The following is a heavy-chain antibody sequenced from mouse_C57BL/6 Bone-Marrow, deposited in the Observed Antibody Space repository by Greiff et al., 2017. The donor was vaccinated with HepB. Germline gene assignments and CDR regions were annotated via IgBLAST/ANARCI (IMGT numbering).Heavy chain of an antibody. Sequence: EVHLVESEGGLVQPGSSMKLSCTASGFTFSDYYMAWVRQVPEKGLEWVANINYDGSSTYYLDSLKSRFIISRDNAKNILYLQMSSLKSEDTATYYCARTKGNFLYYFDYWGQGTTLTVSS. CDR2: INYDGSST. V-gene: IGHV5-16*01. D-gene: IGHD2-1*01. CDR3: ARTKGNFLYYFDY. CDR1: GFTFSDYY. J-gene: IGHJ2*01.